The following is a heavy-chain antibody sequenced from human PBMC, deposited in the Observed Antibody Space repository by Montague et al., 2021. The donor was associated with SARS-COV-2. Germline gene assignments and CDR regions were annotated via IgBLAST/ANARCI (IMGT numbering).Heavy chain of an antibody. J-gene: IGHJ5*01. Sequence: SETLSLTCTVSFGSISTHYWSWIRQTPGKGLEWIGFIFYNGSTKYNPSLKRRVSISLDTSKNQFSLKLSSVTAADTAVYYCARQDAWAYCGDECYRGWFDSWGQGTLVTVSS. CDR1: FGSISTHY. CDR3: ARQDAWAYCGDECYRGWFDS. CDR2: IFYNGST. V-gene: IGHV4-59*11. D-gene: IGHD2-21*01.